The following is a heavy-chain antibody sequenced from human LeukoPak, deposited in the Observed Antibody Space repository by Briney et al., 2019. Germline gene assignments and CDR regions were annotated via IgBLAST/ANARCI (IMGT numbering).Heavy chain of an antibody. CDR3: AKLKQWQPQRYFFEY. J-gene: IGHJ4*02. CDR2: FSGASST. V-gene: IGHV3-23*01. CDR1: GFTFTSYA. Sequence: GGSLRLSCAASGFTFTSYAMSWVRQAPGKGLEWVSTFSGASSTSYADAVKGRVTISRDNSENILYLQMNSLRAEDTAVYYCAKLKQWQPQRYFFEYWGQGALVTVAS. D-gene: IGHD6-19*01.